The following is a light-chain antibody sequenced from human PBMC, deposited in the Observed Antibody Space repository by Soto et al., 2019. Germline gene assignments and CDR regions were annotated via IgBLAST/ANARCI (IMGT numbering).Light chain of an antibody. CDR2: EVS. V-gene: IGLV2-14*01. CDR1: SSDVGGYNY. J-gene: IGLJ2*01. Sequence: QSVLTQPASVSGSPGQSITISCTGTSSDVGGYNYVSWYQQHPGKAPKLMIYEVSNRPSGVSNRFSGSKSGNTASLTIYGLQAEDEADYYCSSYTSSSTVVFGGGTKLTV. CDR3: SSYTSSSTVV.